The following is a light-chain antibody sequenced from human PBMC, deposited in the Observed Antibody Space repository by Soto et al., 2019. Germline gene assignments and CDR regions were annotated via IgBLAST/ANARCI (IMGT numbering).Light chain of an antibody. J-gene: IGLJ3*02. Sequence: QSVLTQPPSASGSPGQSVTISCTGTSSDVGAYNYVSWYQQHPGKAPKLMIYEVNKRPSGVPDRFSGSKSGNAASLTVSGLQAEDEADYYCSSYAGSNNWVFGGGTKLTVL. V-gene: IGLV2-8*01. CDR2: EVN. CDR1: SSDVGAYNY. CDR3: SSYAGSNNWV.